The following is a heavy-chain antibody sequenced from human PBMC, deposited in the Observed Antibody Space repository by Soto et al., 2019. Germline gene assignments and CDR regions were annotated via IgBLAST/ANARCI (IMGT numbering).Heavy chain of an antibody. D-gene: IGHD3-22*01. CDR3: ARDRYNYDREGYYYFSDF. V-gene: IGHV4-31*02. J-gene: IGHJ4*02. CDR1: GGSLSSGDYY. Sequence: SETLSLTCTVSGGSLSSGDYYWNWVRQRRGKGLEWIGNIFYSGSTYYNPSLMSRLTIAVDTPKNQFSLSLISVTAADTAVYFCARDRYNYDREGYYYFSDFWGQGTLVNVSS. CDR2: IFYSGST.